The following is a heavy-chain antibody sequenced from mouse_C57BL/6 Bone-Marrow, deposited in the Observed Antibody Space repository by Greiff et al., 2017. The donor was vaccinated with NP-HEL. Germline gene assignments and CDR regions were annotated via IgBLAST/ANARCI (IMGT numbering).Heavy chain of an antibody. CDR2: IYPGDGDT. Sequence: QVQLQQSGPELVKPGASVKISCKASGYAFSSSWMNWVKQRPGKGLEWIGRIYPGDGDTNYNGKFKGKATLTADKSSSTAYMQLSSLTSEDSAVYFCEKRGRRWDFGGWGTGTTVTVS. V-gene: IGHV1-82*01. CDR1: GYAFSSSW. CDR3: EKRGRRWDFGG. J-gene: IGHJ1*03.